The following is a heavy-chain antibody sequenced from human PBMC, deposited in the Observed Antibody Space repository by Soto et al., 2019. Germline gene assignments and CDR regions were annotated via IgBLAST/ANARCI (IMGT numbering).Heavy chain of an antibody. V-gene: IGHV3-23*01. J-gene: IGHJ4*02. Sequence: EVQLLESGGGLVQPGGSLRLSCAASGFTFSSYAMSWVRQAPGKGLEWVSATGGSGGSTYYGDSVKGRFTISRDNSKNTLYLQMNSLRAEDTAVYYCANTEGSSEQNDYWGQGTLVTVSS. CDR1: GFTFSSYA. CDR3: ANTEGSSEQNDY. D-gene: IGHD6-19*01. CDR2: TGGSGGST.